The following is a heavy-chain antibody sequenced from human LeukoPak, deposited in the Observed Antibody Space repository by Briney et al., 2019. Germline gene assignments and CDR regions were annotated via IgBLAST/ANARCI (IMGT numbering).Heavy chain of an antibody. D-gene: IGHD3-22*01. CDR2: IKSKTDGGTT. Sequence: GGSLRLSCAASGFTFSSYSMNWVRQAPGKGLEWGGRIKSKTDGGTTDYAAPVKGRFTISRDDSKNTLYLQMNSLKTEDTAVYYCTSCSFGYYDSYGYDYWGQGTLVTVSS. J-gene: IGHJ4*02. CDR3: TSCSFGYYDSYGYDY. V-gene: IGHV3-15*01. CDR1: GFTFSSYS.